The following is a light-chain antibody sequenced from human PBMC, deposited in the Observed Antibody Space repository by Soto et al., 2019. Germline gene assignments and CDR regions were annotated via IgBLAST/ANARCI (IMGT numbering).Light chain of an antibody. CDR1: SSDIGAGFD. V-gene: IGLV1-40*01. Sequence: QSVLTQPPSVSGAPGQRVTISCTGSSSDIGAGFDVHWYQQLPGTAPKLLIFGNSNRPSGVPDRFSGSKSGTSASLAITGLQAEDEGDYYCQSYDTSLSGWVVFGGGTKVTVL. CDR3: QSYDTSLSGWVV. J-gene: IGLJ2*01. CDR2: GNS.